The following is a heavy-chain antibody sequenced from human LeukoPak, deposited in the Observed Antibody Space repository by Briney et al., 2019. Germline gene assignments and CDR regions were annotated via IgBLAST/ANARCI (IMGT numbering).Heavy chain of an antibody. V-gene: IGHV4-34*01. J-gene: IGHJ4*02. CDR2: INHSGST. CDR1: GGSFSGYY. D-gene: IGHD3-10*01. Sequence: SETLSLTCAVYGGSFSGYYWSWIRQPPGKGLEWIGEINHSGSTDYNPSLKSRVTISVDTSKNQFSLKLSSVTAADTAVYYCARGPITMVRGVMGYWGQGTLVTVSS. CDR3: ARGPITMVRGVMGY.